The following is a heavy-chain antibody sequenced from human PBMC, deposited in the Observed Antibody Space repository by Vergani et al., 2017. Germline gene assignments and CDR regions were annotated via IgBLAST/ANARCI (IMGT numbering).Heavy chain of an antibody. CDR2: IYYSGRT. J-gene: IGHJ6*03. Sequence: QLQLQESGPGLVKPSETLSLTCTVSGGSISSSSYYWGWIRQPPGKGLEWIGSIYYSGRTYYNPSLKSRVTISVDTSKNQFSLKLSSVTAADTAVYYCASGVRYCSSTSCYTFYYYYMDVWGKGTTVTVSS. V-gene: IGHV4-39*07. CDR1: GGSISSSSYY. D-gene: IGHD2-2*02. CDR3: ASGVRYCSSTSCYTFYYYYMDV.